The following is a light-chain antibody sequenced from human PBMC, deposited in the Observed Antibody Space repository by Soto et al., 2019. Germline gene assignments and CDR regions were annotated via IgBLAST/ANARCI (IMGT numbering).Light chain of an antibody. J-gene: IGKJ1*01. CDR2: GAS. CDR1: QSVSSSY. CDR3: QQYGSLPAT. Sequence: EIVLTQSPGTLSLSPGERATLSCRASQSVSSSYLAWYQQKPGQAPRLLIYGASSRATGIPDRFSGSGSGTHFTLTISRLEPEDFAVYYCQQYGSLPATFGQGTKVEIK. V-gene: IGKV3-20*01.